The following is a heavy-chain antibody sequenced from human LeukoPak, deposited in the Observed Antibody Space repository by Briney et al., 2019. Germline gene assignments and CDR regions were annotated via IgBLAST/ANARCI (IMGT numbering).Heavy chain of an antibody. Sequence: PSETLSLTCTVSGGSISSYYWSWIRQPPGKGLEWIGYIYYSGSTNYNPSLKSRVTMSVDTSKNQFSLKLSSVTAADTAVYYCARDGGAKLGLHTSFDYWGQGTLVTVSS. CDR1: GGSISSYY. V-gene: IGHV4-59*12. J-gene: IGHJ4*02. D-gene: IGHD7-27*01. CDR3: ARDGGAKLGLHTSFDY. CDR2: IYYSGST.